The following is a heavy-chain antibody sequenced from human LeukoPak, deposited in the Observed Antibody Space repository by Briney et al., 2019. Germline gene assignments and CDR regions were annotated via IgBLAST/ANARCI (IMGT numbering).Heavy chain of an antibody. J-gene: IGHJ4*02. CDR3: ARLDGYQLLLNY. CDR2: IHHSGGT. CDR1: GYSISSGFY. Sequence: SETLSLTCAVSGYSISSGFYWGWIRQPPRKGLEWIGKIHHSGGTYYNPSPKSRVTISVDTSKNQFSLKLTSVTAADTAVYYCARLDGYQLLLNYWGQGTLVTVSS. D-gene: IGHD2-2*01. V-gene: IGHV4-38-2*01.